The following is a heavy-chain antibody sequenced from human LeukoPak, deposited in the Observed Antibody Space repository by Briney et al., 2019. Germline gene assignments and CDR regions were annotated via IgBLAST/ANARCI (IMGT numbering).Heavy chain of an antibody. CDR2: ISPAGGTT. D-gene: IGHD4-11*01. Sequence: GGSLRLSCAVSGFTFSNEAMGWVRQPRGGGLEWVSTISPAGGTTYYAESMKGRFTISRDNSKSTLYLEMNSLRVEDTAVYYCTKVRSGSSNWALRVFDYWGQGALVTVSS. CDR1: GFTFSNEA. V-gene: IGHV3-23*01. CDR3: TKVRSGSSNWALRVFDY. J-gene: IGHJ4*02.